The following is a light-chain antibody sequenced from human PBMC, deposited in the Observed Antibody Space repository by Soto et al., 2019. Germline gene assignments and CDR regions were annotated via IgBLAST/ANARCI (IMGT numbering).Light chain of an antibody. J-gene: IGLJ1*01. CDR1: SSDVGRYGF. V-gene: IGLV2-23*02. CDR3: CSFAGSATYV. Sequence: QSVLTQPASVSGSPGQSITISCTGSSSDVGRYGFVSWYQQHPGRAPNLIIYEVSQRPPGISNRFSASKSDNTASLTISGLQAADEADYYCCSFAGSATYVFGTGTKLTVL. CDR2: EVS.